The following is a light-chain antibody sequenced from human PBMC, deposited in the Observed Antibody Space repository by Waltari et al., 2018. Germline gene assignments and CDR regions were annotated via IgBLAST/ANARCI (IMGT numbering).Light chain of an antibody. CDR1: QLAARN. J-gene: IGLJ2*01. CDR3: AAWDNSTFVL. CDR2: QDN. V-gene: IGLV3-1*01. Sequence: SFELTQTPSESVSPGQTASITCSGDQLAARNVSWYQHKPGPSPVLLIYQDNMRPSGIPERFSGSNSGNTATLTISGTQAMDEADYYCAAWDNSTFVLFGGGTKVTVL.